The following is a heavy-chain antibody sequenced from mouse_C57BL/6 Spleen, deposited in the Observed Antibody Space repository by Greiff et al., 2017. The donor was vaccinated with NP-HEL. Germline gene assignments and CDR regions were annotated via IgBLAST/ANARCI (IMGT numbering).Heavy chain of an antibody. V-gene: IGHV5-6*01. Sequence: EVQLQQSGGDLVKPGGSLKLSCAASGFTFSSYGMSWVRQTPDKRLEWVATISSGGSYTYYPDSVKGRFTISRDNAKNTLYLQMSSLKSEDTAMYYCARQEGMVTTSWFAYWGQGTLVTVSA. D-gene: IGHD2-10*02. CDR2: ISSGGSYT. J-gene: IGHJ3*01. CDR1: GFTFSSYG. CDR3: ARQEGMVTTSWFAY.